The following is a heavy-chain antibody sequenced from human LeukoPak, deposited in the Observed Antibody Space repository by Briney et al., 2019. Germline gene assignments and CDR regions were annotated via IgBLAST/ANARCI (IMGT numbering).Heavy chain of an antibody. D-gene: IGHD2-15*01. Sequence: PGGSLRLSCAASGFTFSSYGMHWVRQAPGKGLEWVAFIRYDGSNKYYADSVKGRFTISRDNAKNSLYLQMNSLRSDDTAVYYCAREVAIWALYYYMDVWGKGTTVTISS. CDR2: IRYDGSNK. CDR3: AREVAIWALYYYMDV. J-gene: IGHJ6*03. CDR1: GFTFSSYG. V-gene: IGHV3-30*02.